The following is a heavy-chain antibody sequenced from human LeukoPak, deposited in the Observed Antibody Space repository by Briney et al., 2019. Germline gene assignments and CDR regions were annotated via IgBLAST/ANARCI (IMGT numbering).Heavy chain of an antibody. D-gene: IGHD3-9*01. Sequence: PSETLSLTCTVSGGSISSSSYYWGWIRQPPGKGLEWIGSIYYSGSTYYNPSLKSRVTISVDASKNQFSLKLSSVTAADTAVYYCASRAEITIFTYYGMDVWGQGTTVTVSS. J-gene: IGHJ6*02. CDR1: GGSISSSSYY. CDR2: IYYSGST. V-gene: IGHV4-39*07. CDR3: ASRAEITIFTYYGMDV.